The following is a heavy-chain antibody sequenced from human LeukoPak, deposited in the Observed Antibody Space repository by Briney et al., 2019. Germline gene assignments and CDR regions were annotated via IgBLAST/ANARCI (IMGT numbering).Heavy chain of an antibody. CDR2: KYYSGRA. D-gene: IGHD2-2*01. CDR3: ATPYCSSISCLDVFNM. V-gene: IGHV4-31*03. J-gene: IGHJ3*02. CDR1: GVPVSDGRYY. Sequence: SQTLSLTCSVSGVPVSDGRYYWTWIRQYPGKGLEWIGYKYYSGRAKYNPSLKSRLTISIDTSKNQFSLQLSSVTAADTATYYCATPYCSSISCLDVFNMWGQGTGVTVSS.